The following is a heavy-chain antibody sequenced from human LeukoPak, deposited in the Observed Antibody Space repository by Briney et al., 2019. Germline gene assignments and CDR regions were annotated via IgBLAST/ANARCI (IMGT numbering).Heavy chain of an antibody. Sequence: SVKVSCKASGGTFSSYAISWVRQAPGQGLERMGRIIPILGIANYAQKFQGRVTITADKSTGTAYMELSSLRSEDTAVYYCARDTRSSSSAWFDPWGQGTLVTVSS. D-gene: IGHD6-6*01. J-gene: IGHJ5*02. CDR3: ARDTRSSSSAWFDP. CDR2: IIPILGIA. CDR1: GGTFSSYA. V-gene: IGHV1-69*04.